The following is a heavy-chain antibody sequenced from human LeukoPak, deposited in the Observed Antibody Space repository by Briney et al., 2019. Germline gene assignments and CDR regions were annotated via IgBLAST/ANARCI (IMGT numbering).Heavy chain of an antibody. J-gene: IGHJ3*02. V-gene: IGHV4-59*01. CDR3: ARGSGPVWLGQQDDAFDI. D-gene: IGHD5-12*01. CDR1: GCSISSYY. CDR2: IHYSGST. Sequence: PSETLSLTCTVSGCSISSYYWSWIRQPPGKGLEWMGYIHYSGSTNYNPALKSRVTISVDTSKNQFSLKLSSVTAADTAVYYCARGSGPVWLGQQDDAFDIWGQGTMVTVSS.